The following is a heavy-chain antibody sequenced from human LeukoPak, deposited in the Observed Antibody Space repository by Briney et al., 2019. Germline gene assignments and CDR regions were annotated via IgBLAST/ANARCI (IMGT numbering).Heavy chain of an antibody. CDR1: GYTFTDYY. CDR2: INPNSGGT. V-gene: IGHV1-2*02. J-gene: IGHJ4*02. CDR3: ARANALYCSSTSCLFDY. D-gene: IGHD2-2*01. Sequence: ASVKVSCKASGYTFTDYYIHWVRQAPGQGLEWMAWINPNSGGTYYAQNFHDRITLTRDTSISTAYMELNRLGSDDTAIYYCARANALYCSSTSCLFDYWGQGTLVTVSS.